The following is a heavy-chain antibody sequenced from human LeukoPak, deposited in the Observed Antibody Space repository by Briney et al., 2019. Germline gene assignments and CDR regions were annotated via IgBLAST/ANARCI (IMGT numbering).Heavy chain of an antibody. J-gene: IGHJ4*02. V-gene: IGHV3-30*01. D-gene: IGHD1-1*01. CDR3: ASITTTDY. Sequence: PGGSLRLSCAASGFTFSSYDMHWVRQAPGKGLEWVAAISYDGSNKYYADSVKGRFTISRDNSKNTLYLQMNSLRAEDTAVYYCASITTTDYWGQGTLVTVSS. CDR1: GFTFSSYD. CDR2: ISYDGSNK.